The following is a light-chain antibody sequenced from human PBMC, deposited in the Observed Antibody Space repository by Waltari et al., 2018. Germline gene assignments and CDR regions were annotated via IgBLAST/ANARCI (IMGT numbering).Light chain of an antibody. J-gene: IGKJ4*01. CDR1: QGISSY. V-gene: IGKV1-9*01. CDR3: QQLNSYPRLT. CDR2: AAS. Sequence: IQLTQSPSSLSVSVGDRVTITCRASQGISSYLAWYQQKPGKAPKLLIYAASTLQSGVPSRFSGSGSGTDFTLTISSLQPEDFATYYCQQLNSYPRLTFGGGTKVEIK.